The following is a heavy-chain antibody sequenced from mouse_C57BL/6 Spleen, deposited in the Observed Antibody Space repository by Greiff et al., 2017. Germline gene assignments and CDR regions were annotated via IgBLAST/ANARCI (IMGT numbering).Heavy chain of an antibody. CDR3: ATQTAQAGFDY. D-gene: IGHD3-2*02. CDR1: GYTFTDYY. CDR2: INPNNGGT. Sequence: VQLQQSGPELVKPGASVKISCKASGYTFTDYYMNWVKQSHGKSLEWIGDINPNNGGTSYNQKFKGKATLTVDKSSSTAYMELRSLTSEDSAVYYCATQTAQAGFDYWGQGTTLTVSS. J-gene: IGHJ2*01. V-gene: IGHV1-26*01.